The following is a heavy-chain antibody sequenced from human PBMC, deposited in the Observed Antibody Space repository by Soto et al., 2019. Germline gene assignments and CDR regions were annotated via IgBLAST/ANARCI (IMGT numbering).Heavy chain of an antibody. CDR3: ARGGGGYCSGGSCQVDY. Sequence: QLQLQESGPGLVKPSETLSLTCTVSGGSISSSSYYWGWIRQPPGKGLEWIGSIYYRGNTYYNPSLKSRVTLSVDTSKNQFSRKLSSVTAADTAVYYCARGGGGYCSGGSCQVDYWGQGTLVTVSS. D-gene: IGHD2-15*01. V-gene: IGHV4-39*01. CDR2: IYYRGNT. CDR1: GGSISSSSYY. J-gene: IGHJ4*02.